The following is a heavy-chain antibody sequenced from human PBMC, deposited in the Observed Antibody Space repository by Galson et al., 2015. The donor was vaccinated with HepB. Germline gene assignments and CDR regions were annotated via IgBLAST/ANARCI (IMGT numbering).Heavy chain of an antibody. Sequence: SLRLSCAASGFTFDDYAMHWVRQVPGRGLEWVSGISWNSGYIDYADPVRGRFTISRDNAKNSLYLQMNSLRDEDTALYYCAKDTEPIPMFYFAFWGQGTLVTVSS. J-gene: IGHJ4*02. CDR2: ISWNSGYI. V-gene: IGHV3-9*01. CDR3: AKDTEPIPMFYFAF. CDR1: GFTFDDYA. D-gene: IGHD3-10*02.